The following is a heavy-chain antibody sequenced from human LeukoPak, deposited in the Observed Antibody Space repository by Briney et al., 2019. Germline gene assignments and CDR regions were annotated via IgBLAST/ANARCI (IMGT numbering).Heavy chain of an antibody. D-gene: IGHD3-3*01. CDR3: TRKSAPFDL. V-gene: IGHV3-21*01. J-gene: IGHJ4*02. Sequence: AGGSLRLSCAASGFTFSDYTMNWVRQTPGLAPEWVSSIHTSRDYVYYADSVKGRFISSRDNAKNSLYLQMNSLRVEDTGVYYCTRKSAPFDLWGQGILVTVSS. CDR1: GFTFSDYT. CDR2: IHTSRDYV.